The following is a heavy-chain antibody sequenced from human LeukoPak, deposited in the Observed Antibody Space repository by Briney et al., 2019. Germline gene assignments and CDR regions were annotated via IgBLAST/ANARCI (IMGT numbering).Heavy chain of an antibody. V-gene: IGHV1-2*02. Sequence: ASVKVSCKASGYTFTNYYINWVRQAPGQGPEWMGWINPKSGGANYAQKFQDRVTMTRDTSISTAYMELSRLRSDDTAMYYRARDLGGYCSGGSCYLTFDYWGQGTLVTVSS. CDR1: GYTFTNYY. D-gene: IGHD2-15*01. CDR2: INPKSGGA. CDR3: ARDLGGYCSGGSCYLTFDY. J-gene: IGHJ4*02.